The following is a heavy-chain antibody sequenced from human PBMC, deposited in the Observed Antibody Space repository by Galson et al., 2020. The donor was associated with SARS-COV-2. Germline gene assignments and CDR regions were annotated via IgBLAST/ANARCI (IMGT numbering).Heavy chain of an antibody. CDR2: ISFDGSNE. J-gene: IGHJ6*02. CDR1: EFTLGGYA. CDR3: ARATSGSYYYYGMDV. V-gene: IGHV3-30*04. Sequence: GGSLRFYCEASEFTLGGYAIHWARQAPGKGLEGVAIISFDGSNEYYADSVKGRLTISRDNSKNTLYLQMNSLIAEDTAVYYCARATSGSYYYYGMDVWGQGTTVTVSS. D-gene: IGHD1-26*01.